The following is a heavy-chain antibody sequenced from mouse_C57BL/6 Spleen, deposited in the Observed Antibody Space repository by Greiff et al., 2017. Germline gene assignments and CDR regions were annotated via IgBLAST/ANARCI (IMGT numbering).Heavy chain of an antibody. D-gene: IGHD1-2*01. CDR3: ARRLGSYYYAMDY. CDR1: GYTFTSYW. J-gene: IGHJ4*01. CDR2: IDPSDSYT. Sequence: VQLQQPGAELVKPGASVKLSCKASGYTFTSYWMQWVKQRPGQGLEWIGEIDPSDSYTNYNQKFKGKATLTVDTSSSTAYMQLSSLTSEDSAVYYCARRLGSYYYAMDYWGQGTSVTVSS. V-gene: IGHV1-50*01.